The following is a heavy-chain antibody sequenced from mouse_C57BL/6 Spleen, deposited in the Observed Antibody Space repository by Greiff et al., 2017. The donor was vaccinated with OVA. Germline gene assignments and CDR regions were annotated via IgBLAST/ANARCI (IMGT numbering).Heavy chain of an antibody. CDR3: ARDGGGAIYDGYSGVFDV. D-gene: IGHD2-3*01. CDR1: GFTFSSYA. J-gene: IGHJ1*03. Sequence: EVKVEESGGGLVKPGGSLKLSCAASGFTFSSYAMSWVRQTPEKRLEWVATISDGGSYTYYPDNVKGRFTISRDNAKNNLYLQMSQLKSEDTAMYYCARDGGGAIYDGYSGVFDVWGTGTTVTVSS. V-gene: IGHV5-4*01. CDR2: ISDGGSYT.